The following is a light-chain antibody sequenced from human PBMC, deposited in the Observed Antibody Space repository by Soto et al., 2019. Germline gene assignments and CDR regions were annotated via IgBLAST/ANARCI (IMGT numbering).Light chain of an antibody. CDR1: QEINNY. Sequence: DFQMTQSPSSLSASVGDRVIITCRASQEINNYLAWSQQKPGRAPNLLIYASSTLQSGIPSRFSGSGSGTDFTLTTSSLQPEDVATYYCQKHTPAPWAFGQGTKVEIK. V-gene: IGKV1-27*01. CDR2: ASS. CDR3: QKHTPAPWA. J-gene: IGKJ1*01.